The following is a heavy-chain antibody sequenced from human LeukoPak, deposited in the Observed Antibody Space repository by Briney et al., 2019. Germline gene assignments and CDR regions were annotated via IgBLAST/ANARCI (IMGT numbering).Heavy chain of an antibody. J-gene: IGHJ3*02. CDR1: GYSISSGYY. D-gene: IGHD4-23*01. CDR2: IYHSGST. Sequence: KPSETLSLTCAVSGYSISSGYYWGWIRQPPGKGLEWIGSIYHSGSTYYNPSLKSRVTTSVDTSKNQFSLKLSSVTAADTAVYYCARRGATTVVTEDAFDIWGQGTMVTVSS. CDR3: ARRGATTVVTEDAFDI. V-gene: IGHV4-38-2*01.